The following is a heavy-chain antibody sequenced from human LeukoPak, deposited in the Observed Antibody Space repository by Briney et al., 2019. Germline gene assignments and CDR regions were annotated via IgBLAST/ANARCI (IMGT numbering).Heavy chain of an antibody. D-gene: IGHD2-2*01. Sequence: SETLSLTCAVYGGSFSGYYWSWIRQPPGKGLEWIGEINHSGSTNYNPSLKSRVTISVDTSKNQFSLKLSSVTAADTAVYYCARGYCSSTSCYYIVYWGQGTLVTVSS. CDR2: INHSGST. CDR1: GGSFSGYY. CDR3: ARGYCSSTSCYYIVY. V-gene: IGHV4-34*01. J-gene: IGHJ4*02.